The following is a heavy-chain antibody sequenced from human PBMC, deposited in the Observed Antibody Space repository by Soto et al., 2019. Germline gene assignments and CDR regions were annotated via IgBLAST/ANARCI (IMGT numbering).Heavy chain of an antibody. Sequence: SVKVSCKASGGTFSSYAISWVRQAPGQGLEWMGGIIPIFGTANYAQKFQGRVTITADESTSTAYMELSSLRSEDTAVYYCARQTTVTTGFDYWGQGTLVTVSS. CDR3: ARQTTVTTGFDY. D-gene: IGHD4-17*01. CDR1: GGTFSSYA. CDR2: IIPIFGTA. V-gene: IGHV1-69*13. J-gene: IGHJ4*02.